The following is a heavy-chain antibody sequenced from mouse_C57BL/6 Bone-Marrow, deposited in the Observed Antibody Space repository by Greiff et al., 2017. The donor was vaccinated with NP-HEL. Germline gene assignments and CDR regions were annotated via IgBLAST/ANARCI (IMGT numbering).Heavy chain of an antibody. CDR1: GYTFTSYG. J-gene: IGHJ1*03. V-gene: IGHV1-81*01. CDR3: AREGLRHHWYLDV. CDR2: IYPRSGNT. Sequence: QVQLQQSGAELARPGASVKLSCKASGYTFTSYGISWVKQRTGQGLEWIGEIYPRSGNTYYNEKFKGKATLTADKSSSTAYMELRSLTSEDSAVYFCAREGLRHHWYLDVWGTGTTVTVSS.